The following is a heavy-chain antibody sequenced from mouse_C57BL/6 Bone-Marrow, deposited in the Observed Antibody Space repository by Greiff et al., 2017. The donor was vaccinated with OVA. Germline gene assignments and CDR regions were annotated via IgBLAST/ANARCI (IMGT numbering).Heavy chain of an antibody. J-gene: IGHJ2*01. V-gene: IGHV1-7*01. CDR3: ARAVITTVVAPEY. Sequence: QVQLQQSGAELAKPGASVKLSCKASGYTFTSYWMHWVKQRPGQGLEWIGYINPSSGYTKYNQKFKDKATLTADKSSSTAYMQLSSLTYEDSAVYYCARAVITTVVAPEYWGGGTTRTVAS. CDR1: GYTFTSYW. CDR2: INPSSGYT. D-gene: IGHD1-1*01.